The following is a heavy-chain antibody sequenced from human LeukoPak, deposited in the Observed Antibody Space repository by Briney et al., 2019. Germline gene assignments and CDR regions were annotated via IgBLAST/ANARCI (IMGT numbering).Heavy chain of an antibody. Sequence: SETLSLTCTVSGGSISSYYWSWIRQPPGKGLEWIGYIYYSGSTNYNPSLKSRVTISVDTSKNQFSLKLSSVTAADTAVYYCARGFGVVIAHPDYWGQGTLVTVSS. J-gene: IGHJ4*02. V-gene: IGHV4-59*08. CDR1: GGSISSYY. CDR3: ARGFGVVIAHPDY. CDR2: IYYSGST. D-gene: IGHD3-3*01.